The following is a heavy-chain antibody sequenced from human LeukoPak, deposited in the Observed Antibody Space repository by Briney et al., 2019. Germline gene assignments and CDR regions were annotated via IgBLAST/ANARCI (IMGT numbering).Heavy chain of an antibody. CDR3: VRGYSNSEGEGY. V-gene: IGHV3-49*03. Sequence: GGSLRLSCTVSGFTFSDYPMSWYRQAPGKGPEWAAFIRSGAHGGTTEYGASVKGRFTILRDDSKSIAYLQMDSLKTEDTAVYYCVRGYSNSEGEGYWGQGTLVTVSS. D-gene: IGHD6-6*01. J-gene: IGHJ4*02. CDR2: IRSGAHGGTT. CDR1: GFTFSDYP.